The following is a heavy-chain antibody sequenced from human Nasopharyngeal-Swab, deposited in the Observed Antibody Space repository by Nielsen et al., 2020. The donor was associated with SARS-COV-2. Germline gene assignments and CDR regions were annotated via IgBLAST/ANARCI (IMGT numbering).Heavy chain of an antibody. J-gene: IGHJ4*02. Sequence: WVRQAPGQGLEWMGRINPNSGGTNYAQKFQGRVTMTRDTSISTAYMELSRLRSDDTAVYYCAKDGGVGLWFRDWYFDYWGQGTLVTVSS. V-gene: IGHV1-2*06. CDR3: AKDGGVGLWFRDWYFDY. D-gene: IGHD3-10*01. CDR2: INPNSGGT.